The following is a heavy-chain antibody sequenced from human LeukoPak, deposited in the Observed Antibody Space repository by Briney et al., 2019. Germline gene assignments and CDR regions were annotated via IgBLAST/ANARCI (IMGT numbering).Heavy chain of an antibody. CDR3: ASKGSGDHYYYYGMDV. CDR2: LRGNGDT. D-gene: IGHD3-10*01. CDR1: GFTFSSYA. Sequence: GGSLRLSCAASGFTFSSYAMSWVREAPARGLEWVSSLRGNGDTFYADSVKGRFTLSRDDSRNTVYLQLNNLRVEDTAVYYCASKGSGDHYYYYGMDVWGQGTTVTVSS. V-gene: IGHV3-23*01. J-gene: IGHJ6*02.